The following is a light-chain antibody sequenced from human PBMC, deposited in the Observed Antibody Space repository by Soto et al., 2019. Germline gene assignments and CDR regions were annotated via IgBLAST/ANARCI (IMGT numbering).Light chain of an antibody. Sequence: DVVMTQSPLSLPVTLGQPASISCRSHQSLVHSDGIAYFSWFQQRPGRSPRRLIYKVSNRDSGVPARFSGSGSGTDFALKISRVEAEDVGVYYCMQGTHWPITFGQGTRPEIK. V-gene: IGKV2-30*02. J-gene: IGKJ5*01. CDR2: KVS. CDR1: QSLVHSDGIAY. CDR3: MQGTHWPIT.